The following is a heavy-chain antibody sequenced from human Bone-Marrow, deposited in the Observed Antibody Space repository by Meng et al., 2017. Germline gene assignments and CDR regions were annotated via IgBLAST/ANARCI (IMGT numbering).Heavy chain of an antibody. D-gene: IGHD6-13*01. CDR2: INPNSGGT. CDR3: ARLWGSSWYMEDY. J-gene: IGHJ4*02. Sequence: ASVKVSCKASGYTFTGYYMHWVRQAPGQGLEWMGWINPNSGGTNYAQKFQGRVTMTRDTSISTAYMELSRLRSDDTAVYYCARLWGSSWYMEDYWGQGTLVTVSS. CDR1: GYTFTGYY. V-gene: IGHV1-2*02.